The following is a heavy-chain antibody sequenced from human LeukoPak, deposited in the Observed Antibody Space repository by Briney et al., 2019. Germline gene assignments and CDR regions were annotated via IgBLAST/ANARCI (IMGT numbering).Heavy chain of an antibody. CDR1: GGSVSSGSYY. J-gene: IGHJ4*02. CDR2: IYYGGST. V-gene: IGHV4-61*01. Sequence: PSETLSLTCTVSGGSVSSGSYYWSWIRQPPGKGLEWIGYIYYGGSTNYNPSLKSRVTISVDTSKNQFSLKLSSVTAADTAVYYCARTVGASGFDYWGQGALVTVSS. D-gene: IGHD1-26*01. CDR3: ARTVGASGFDY.